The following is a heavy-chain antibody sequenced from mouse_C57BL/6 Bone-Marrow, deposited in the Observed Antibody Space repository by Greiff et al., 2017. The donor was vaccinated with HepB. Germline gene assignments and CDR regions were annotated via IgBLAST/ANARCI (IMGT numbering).Heavy chain of an antibody. D-gene: IGHD1-1*01. CDR3: ATTVVATDWYFDV. CDR2: INPNYGTT. J-gene: IGHJ1*03. CDR1: GYSFTDYN. V-gene: IGHV1-39*01. Sequence: VQLKQSGPELVKPGASVKISCKASGYSFTDYNMNWVKQSNGKSLEWIGVINPNYGTTSYNQKFKGKATLTVDQSSSTAYMQLNSLTSEDSAVYYGATTVVATDWYFDVWGTGTTVTVSS.